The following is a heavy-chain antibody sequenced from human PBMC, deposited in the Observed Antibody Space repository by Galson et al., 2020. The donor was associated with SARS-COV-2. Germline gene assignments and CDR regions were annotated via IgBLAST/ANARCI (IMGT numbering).Heavy chain of an antibody. CDR2: IDWDDDK. J-gene: IGHJ4*02. D-gene: IGHD1-26*01. Sequence: SGPTLVKPAQTLTLTCTFSGFSLSTTGMCVSWIRQPPGKALEWLARIDWDDDKYYSTSLNTRLTISKDTSKNQVVLTLTNMDPVDTATYYGAREIVGATVRDYWGQGTLVTVSA. CDR1: GFSLSTTGMC. V-gene: IGHV2-70*11. CDR3: AREIVGATVRDY.